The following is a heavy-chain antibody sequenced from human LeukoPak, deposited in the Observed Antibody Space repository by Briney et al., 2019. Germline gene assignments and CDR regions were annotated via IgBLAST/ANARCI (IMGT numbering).Heavy chain of an antibody. CDR2: VYYSVYYSGST. V-gene: IGHV4-59*12. CDR3: ARGGVYCSSTSCYATYNWFDP. J-gene: IGHJ5*02. Sequence: SETLPLTCTVSGGSISSFYWSWIRQPPGKGLEWIAYVYYSVYYSGSTNYNPSLKSRVTISVDTSKNQFSLKLSSVTAADTAVYYCARGGVYCSSTSCYATYNWFDPWGQGTLVTVSS. D-gene: IGHD2-2*01. CDR1: GGSISSFY.